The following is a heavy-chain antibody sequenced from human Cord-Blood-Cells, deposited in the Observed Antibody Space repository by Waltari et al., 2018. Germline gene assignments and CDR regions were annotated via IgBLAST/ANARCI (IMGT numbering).Heavy chain of an antibody. V-gene: IGHV1-46*01. Sequence: QVQLVQSGAEVKKPGASVKVSCKASGYTFTSYYMNWVRQAPGQGLEWMGIINPRSGSTSYAKKFQGRVTMTRDTSTSTVCMELSSLRSEDTAVYYCARRGGSSSSSFDYWGQGTLVTVSS. D-gene: IGHD6-6*01. CDR2: INPRSGST. J-gene: IGHJ4*02. CDR3: ARRGGSSSSSFDY. CDR1: GYTFTSYY.